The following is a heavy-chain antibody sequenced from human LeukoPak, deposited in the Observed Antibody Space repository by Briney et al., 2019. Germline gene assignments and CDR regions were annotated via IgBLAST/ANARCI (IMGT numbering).Heavy chain of an antibody. V-gene: IGHV3-7*01. J-gene: IGHJ6*03. CDR3: ARDKYSSSWYPLYYYYYYMDV. CDR1: GFTFSSYW. CDR2: IKQDGSEK. D-gene: IGHD6-13*01. Sequence: GGSLRLSCAASGFTFSSYWMSWVRQAPGKGLEWVANIKQDGSEKYYVDSVKGRFTISRDNAKNSLYLQMNSLRAEDTAVYYCARDKYSSSWYPLYYYYYYMDVWGKGTTVTISS.